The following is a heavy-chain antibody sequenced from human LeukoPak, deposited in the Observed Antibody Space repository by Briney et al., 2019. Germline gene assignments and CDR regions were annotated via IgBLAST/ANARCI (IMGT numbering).Heavy chain of an antibody. CDR3: ARAKEVVVYYYYYGMDV. Sequence: GVSLRLSCVASGFTFCSYWMHWVRQAPGKGLVWVSRINSDGSSTSYADSVKGRFTISRDNAKNTLYLQMNSLRAEDTAVYYCARAKEVVVYYYYYGMDVWGQGTTVTVSS. CDR2: INSDGSST. J-gene: IGHJ6*02. V-gene: IGHV3-74*01. CDR1: GFTFCSYW. D-gene: IGHD2-15*01.